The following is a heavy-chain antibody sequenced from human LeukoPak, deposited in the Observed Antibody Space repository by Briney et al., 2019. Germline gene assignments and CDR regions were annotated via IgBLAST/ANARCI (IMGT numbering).Heavy chain of an antibody. J-gene: IGHJ4*02. CDR2: ISWNSGRI. Sequence: GRSLRLSCAASGFTFDDYAMPWVRQAPGKGLEWVSGISWNSGRIGYADSVKGRFTISRDNAKNSLYLQMNSLRAEDTALYYCAKAKSIAARPFDYWGQGTLVTVSS. V-gene: IGHV3-9*01. D-gene: IGHD6-6*01. CDR1: GFTFDDYA. CDR3: AKAKSIAARPFDY.